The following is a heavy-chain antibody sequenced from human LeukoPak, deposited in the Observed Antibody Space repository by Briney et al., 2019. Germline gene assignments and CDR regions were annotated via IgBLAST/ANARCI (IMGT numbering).Heavy chain of an antibody. CDR3: ARAGPNVVIHLLGTTPLSAAFDI. D-gene: IGHD2/OR15-2a*01. CDR1: GGTFSSYT. V-gene: IGHV1-69*02. J-gene: IGHJ3*02. CDR2: IIPILGIA. Sequence: SVKVSCKASGGTFSSYTISWVRQAPGQGLEWMGRIIPILGIANHAQKFQGRVTITAAKSTSTAYMELSSLRSEDTAVYYCARAGPNVVIHLLGTTPLSAAFDIWGQGTMVTVSS.